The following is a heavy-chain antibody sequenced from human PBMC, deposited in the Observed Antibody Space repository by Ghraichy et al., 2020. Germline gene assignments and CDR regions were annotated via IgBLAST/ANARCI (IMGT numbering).Heavy chain of an antibody. D-gene: IGHD2-2*01. CDR1: GFTFSSYA. CDR3: VKDESDIVVVPAAMRYYYYGMDV. Sequence: GGSLRLSCSASGFTFSSYAMHWVRQAPGKGLEYVSAISSNGGSTYYADSVKGRFTISRDNSKNTLYLQMSSLRAEDTAVYYCVKDESDIVVVPAAMRYYYYGMDVWGQGTTVTVSS. J-gene: IGHJ6*02. V-gene: IGHV3-64D*06. CDR2: ISSNGGST.